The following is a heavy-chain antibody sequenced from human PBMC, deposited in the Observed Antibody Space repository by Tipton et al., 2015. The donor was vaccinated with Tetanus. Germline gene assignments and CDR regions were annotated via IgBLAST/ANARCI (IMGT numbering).Heavy chain of an antibody. CDR3: ARGSRVLGPWFY. D-gene: IGHD3-16*01. CDR1: GGSVSSGSYY. V-gene: IGHV4-61*01. J-gene: IGHJ4*02. CDR2: IYYSGST. Sequence: LRLSCTVSGGSVSSGSYYWSWIRQPPGKGLEWIGYIYYSGSTNYNPSLKSRVTISVDTSKNQFSLKLSSVTAADTAVYYCARGSRVLGPWFYWGQGTLVTVSS.